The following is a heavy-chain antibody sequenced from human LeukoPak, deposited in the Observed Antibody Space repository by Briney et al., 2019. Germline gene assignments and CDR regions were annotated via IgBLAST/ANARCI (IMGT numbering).Heavy chain of an antibody. V-gene: IGHV3-48*03. D-gene: IGHD3-10*01. J-gene: IGHJ4*02. CDR1: GFTFSSYE. CDR3: ARSYYGSGSYFEY. Sequence: GGSLRLSCAASGFTFSSYEMNWVRQAPGKGLEWVSYISSSGSTIYYADSVKGRFTISRDNAKNSLYLQMNSLRAEDTAVYYCARSYYGSGSYFEYWGQGTLVTVSS. CDR2: ISSSGSTI.